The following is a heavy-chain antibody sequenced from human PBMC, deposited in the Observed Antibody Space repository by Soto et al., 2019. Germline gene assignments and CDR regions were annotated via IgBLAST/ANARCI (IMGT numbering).Heavy chain of an antibody. CDR2: IYHSGGT. Sequence: LSLTCAVSGDSISNGFYLGWIRQPPGKGLEWIGSIYHSGGTYYNPSLKSRITISLDTSKNQFSLRLSSVTAAETAVYYCARVRSSPFRYFDSWGQGTLVTVSS. V-gene: IGHV4-38-2*01. D-gene: IGHD1-20*01. CDR3: ARVRSSPFRYFDS. CDR1: GDSISNGFY. J-gene: IGHJ4*02.